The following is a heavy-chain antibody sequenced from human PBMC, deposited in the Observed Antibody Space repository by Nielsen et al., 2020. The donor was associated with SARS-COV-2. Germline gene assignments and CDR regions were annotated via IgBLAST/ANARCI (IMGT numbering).Heavy chain of an antibody. D-gene: IGHD1-26*01. V-gene: IGHV3-33*08. Sequence: GGSLRLSCAASGFTFSNYGMHWVRQVPGKGLEWVAIVSRDGSDTFYVDSLRGRFTISRDNSKNTLYLQLNSLRAEDPAVFYCAKISGSQRHYFDFWGQGALVTVSS. CDR3: AKISGSQRHYFDF. J-gene: IGHJ4*02. CDR2: VSRDGSDT. CDR1: GFTFSNYG.